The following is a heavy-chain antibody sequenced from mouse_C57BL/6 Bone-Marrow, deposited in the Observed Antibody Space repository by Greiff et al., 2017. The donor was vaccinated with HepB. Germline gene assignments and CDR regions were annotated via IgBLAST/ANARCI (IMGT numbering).Heavy chain of an antibody. J-gene: IGHJ4*01. CDR1: GYTFTDYY. Sequence: EVMLVESGPVLVKPGASVKMSCKASGYTFTDYYMNWVKQSHGKSLEWIGVINPYNGGTSYNQKFKGKATLTVDKSSSTAYMELNSLTSEDSAVYYCARKAPWDYAMDYWGQGTSVTVSS. D-gene: IGHD4-1*01. V-gene: IGHV1-19*01. CDR3: ARKAPWDYAMDY. CDR2: INPYNGGT.